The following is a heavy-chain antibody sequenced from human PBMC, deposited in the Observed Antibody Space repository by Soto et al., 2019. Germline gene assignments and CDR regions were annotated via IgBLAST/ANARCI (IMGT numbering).Heavy chain of an antibody. V-gene: IGHV4-59*01. CDR2: IYYSGST. Sequence: SETLSLTCTVSGGSSSSYYWSWIRQPPGKGLEWIGYIYYSGSTNYKPSLKSRVTISVDTSKNQFSLKLSSVTAADTGVYYCARGSYYYDSSGYYSLDYWGQGTLVTVSS. CDR3: ARGSYYYDSSGYYSLDY. CDR1: GGSSSSYY. D-gene: IGHD3-22*01. J-gene: IGHJ4*02.